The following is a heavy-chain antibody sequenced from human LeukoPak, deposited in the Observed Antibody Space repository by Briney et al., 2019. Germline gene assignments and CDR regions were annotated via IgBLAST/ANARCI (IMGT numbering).Heavy chain of an antibody. CDR2: INHSGST. D-gene: IGHD2-8*01. CDR3: ARIVLMVYAIIDY. CDR1: GGSFSGYY. Sequence: SETLSLTCAVYGGSFSGYYWSWIRQPPRKGLEWIGEINHSGSTNYNPSLKSRVTISVDTSKNQFSLKLSSVTAADTAVYYCARIVLMVYAIIDYWGQGTLVTVSS. V-gene: IGHV4-34*01. J-gene: IGHJ4*02.